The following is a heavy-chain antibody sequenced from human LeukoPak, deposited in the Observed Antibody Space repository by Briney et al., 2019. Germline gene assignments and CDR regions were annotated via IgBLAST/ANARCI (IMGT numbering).Heavy chain of an antibody. CDR2: INPNSGGT. D-gene: IGHD3-10*01. Sequence: ASVKVSYKASGYTFTGYYMHWVRQAPGQGPEWMGWINPNSGGTNYAQKFQGRVTMTRDTSISTAYMKLSRLRSDDTAVYYCARIFRGSGSYYTSAADYWGQGTLVTVSS. J-gene: IGHJ4*02. CDR1: GYTFTGYY. V-gene: IGHV1-2*02. CDR3: ARIFRGSGSYYTSAADY.